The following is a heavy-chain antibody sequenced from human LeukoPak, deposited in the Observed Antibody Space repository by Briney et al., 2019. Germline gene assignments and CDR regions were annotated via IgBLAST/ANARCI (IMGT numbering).Heavy chain of an antibody. CDR1: GFTFSSYA. CDR2: ISYDGSNK. CDR3: LPQAYSGFDY. D-gene: IGHD1-26*01. Sequence: GGSLRLSCAASGFTFSSYAMHWVRQAPGKGLEWVAVISYDGSNKYYADSVKGRFTISRDNSKNTLYLQMNSLRAEDTAVYYCLPQAYSGFDYWGQGTLVTVSS. J-gene: IGHJ4*02. V-gene: IGHV3-30*04.